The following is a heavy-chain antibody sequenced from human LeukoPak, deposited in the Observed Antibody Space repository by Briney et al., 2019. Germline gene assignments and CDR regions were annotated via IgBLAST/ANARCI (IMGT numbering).Heavy chain of an antibody. Sequence: GAVKVSCKASGYTLTGYYMHSVRQAPGRGLEWMGWLNPNSGGTTYAQKFQGRVTMTRDTSISTEYMELSRLRSDDTAVYYCARDRGSYWGQGTLVTVSS. CDR3: ARDRGSY. CDR1: GYTLTGYY. J-gene: IGHJ4*02. CDR2: LNPNSGGT. D-gene: IGHD3-10*01. V-gene: IGHV1-2*02.